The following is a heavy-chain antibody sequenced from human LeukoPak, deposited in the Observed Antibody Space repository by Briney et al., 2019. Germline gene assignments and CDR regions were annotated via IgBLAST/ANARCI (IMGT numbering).Heavy chain of an antibody. CDR2: LYAGGAT. CDR1: GFSVSGIH. D-gene: IGHD2-8*01. Sequence: GGSLRLSCVASGFSVSGIHMNWVRQAPGKDLEWVSGLYAGGATYYADSMGGRFTISRDHSKNTLYLQMTNLRVDDTAIYYCARGNGNVGGRLDPWGQGTRVTVSS. V-gene: IGHV3-66*01. CDR3: ARGNGNVGGRLDP. J-gene: IGHJ5*02.